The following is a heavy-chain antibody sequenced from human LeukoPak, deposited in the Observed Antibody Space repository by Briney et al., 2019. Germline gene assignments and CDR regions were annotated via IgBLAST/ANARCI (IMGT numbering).Heavy chain of an antibody. V-gene: IGHV5-51*01. CDR2: IYPGDSDT. D-gene: IGHD3-3*01. Sequence: GESLKISCKGSGYSFTSYRIGWVRQMPGKGLEWMGIIYPGDSDTRYSPSFQGQVTISADKSISTAYLQRSSLKASDTAMYYCARNALRFLEWYPFDYWGQGTLVTVSS. CDR1: GYSFTSYR. CDR3: ARNALRFLEWYPFDY. J-gene: IGHJ4*02.